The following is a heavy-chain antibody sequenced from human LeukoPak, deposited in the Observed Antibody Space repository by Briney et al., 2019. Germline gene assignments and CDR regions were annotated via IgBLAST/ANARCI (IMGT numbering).Heavy chain of an antibody. J-gene: IGHJ4*02. CDR2: IYYTGST. V-gene: IGHV4-61*01. D-gene: IGHD4-17*01. Sequence: SETLSLTCTVSGGSISSSNYYWGWTRQPPGKGLEWIGYIYYTGSTNYNPSLKSRVTISVDTSKNQFSLKLSSVTAADTAVYYCARDDYGFDYWGQGTLVTVSS. CDR3: ARDDYGFDY. CDR1: GGSISSSNYY.